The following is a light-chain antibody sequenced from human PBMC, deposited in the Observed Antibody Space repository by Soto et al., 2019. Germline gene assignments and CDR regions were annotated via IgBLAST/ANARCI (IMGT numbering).Light chain of an antibody. CDR2: DAS. V-gene: IGKV3-11*01. J-gene: IGKJ5*01. CDR1: GSVGSY. CDR3: QQRSNWIT. Sequence: IVLTQSPATLSFSPGERATLSCRANGSVGSYLAWYQQRPGQAPRLLIYDASNRATGIPARFRGSGSGTEFSLTISSLEAEDCALYYCQQRSNWITFGQGTRLEIK.